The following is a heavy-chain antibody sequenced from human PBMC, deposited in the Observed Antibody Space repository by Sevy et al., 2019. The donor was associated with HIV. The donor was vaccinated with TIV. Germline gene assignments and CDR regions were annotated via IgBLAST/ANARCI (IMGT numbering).Heavy chain of an antibody. CDR1: GSTFSSYA. CDR3: ARDLGIAALPPYYYGMDV. CDR2: IIPMFGIT. D-gene: IGHD6-13*01. J-gene: IGHJ6*02. V-gene: IGHV1-69*10. Sequence: ASVKVSCKTSGSTFSSYAINWVRQASGQRLEWMGGIIPMFGITNYAQKFQGRVTITADKSTSTSYMELSSLRSEDTAVYYCARDLGIAALPPYYYGMDVWGQGTTVTVSS.